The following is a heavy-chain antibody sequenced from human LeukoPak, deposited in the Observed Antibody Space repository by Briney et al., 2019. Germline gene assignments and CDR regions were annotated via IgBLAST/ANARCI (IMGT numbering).Heavy chain of an antibody. J-gene: IGHJ3*02. CDR1: GYTFTDYY. CDR2: INPNSGDT. V-gene: IGHV1-2*06. CDR3: ARDHDSSGRTDDAFGI. D-gene: IGHD3-22*01. Sequence: ASVKVSCKASGYTFTDYYIHWVRQAPGQGLEWMGRINPNSGDTNYAQKFQGRVTMTRDASISTAYVELSRLTSDDTAVFFCARDHDSSGRTDDAFGIWGQGTMVTVSS.